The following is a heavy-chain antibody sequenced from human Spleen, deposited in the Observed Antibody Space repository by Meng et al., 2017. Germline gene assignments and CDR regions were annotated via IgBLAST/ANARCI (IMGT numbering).Heavy chain of an antibody. Sequence: SETLSLTCTVPGGSISSYYWSWIRQPAGKGLEWIGRIYTSGSTNYNPSLKSRVTMSVDTSKNQFSLKLSSVTAADTAVYYCARDLRDHYYGSGGYPPPSDAFDIWGQGTMVTVSS. V-gene: IGHV4-4*07. J-gene: IGHJ3*02. CDR2: IYTSGST. CDR3: ARDLRDHYYGSGGYPPPSDAFDI. D-gene: IGHD3-10*01. CDR1: GGSISSYY.